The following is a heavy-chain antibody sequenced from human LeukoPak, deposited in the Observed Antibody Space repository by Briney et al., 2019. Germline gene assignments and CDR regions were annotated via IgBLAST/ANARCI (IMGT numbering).Heavy chain of an antibody. V-gene: IGHV4-4*02. D-gene: IGHD3-22*01. CDR2: IYHSGST. J-gene: IGHJ3*02. CDR1: GGSISSSNW. CDR3: ARGNYYDSTTYYRAFDI. Sequence: PSETLSLTCAVSGGSISSSNWWSWVRQPPGKGLEWIGEIYHSGSTNYNPSLKSRVTMSVPTSEKFSLRLSSVTAADTAVYYCARGNYYDSTTYYRAFDIWGQGTMVTVSS.